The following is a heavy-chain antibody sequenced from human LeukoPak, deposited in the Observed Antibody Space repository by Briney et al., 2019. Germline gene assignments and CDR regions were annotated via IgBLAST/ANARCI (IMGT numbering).Heavy chain of an antibody. Sequence: PSETLSLTCTVSGYSISSGYYWGWIRQPPGKGLEWIGSIYHSGSTYYNPSLKSRVTISVDTSKNQFSLKLSSVTAADTAVYYCAGSRLFNWFDPWGQGTLVTVSS. J-gene: IGHJ5*02. CDR2: IYHSGST. CDR3: AGSRLFNWFDP. V-gene: IGHV4-38-2*02. D-gene: IGHD3-22*01. CDR1: GYSISSGYY.